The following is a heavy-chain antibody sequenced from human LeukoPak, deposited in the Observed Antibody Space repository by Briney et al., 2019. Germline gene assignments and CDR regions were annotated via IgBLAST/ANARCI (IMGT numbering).Heavy chain of an antibody. V-gene: IGHV1-2*04. CDR2: INPNSGGT. D-gene: IGHD3-10*01. CDR1: GYTFTGYY. CDR3: ARGTMVRGMRPGLLDY. J-gene: IGHJ4*02. Sequence: GASVKVSCKASGYTFTGYYMHWVRQAPGQGLEWMGWINPNSGGTNYAQKFQGWVTMTRDTSISTAYMELSRLRSDDTAVYYCARGTMVRGMRPGLLDYWGQGTLATVSS.